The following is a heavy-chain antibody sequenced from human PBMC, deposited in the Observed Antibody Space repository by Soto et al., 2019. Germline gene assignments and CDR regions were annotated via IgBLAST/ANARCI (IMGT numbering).Heavy chain of an antibody. Sequence: ASVKVSCKVSGYTLTELSMXXVRQAPGKGLEWMGGFDPEDGETIYAQKFQGRVTMTEDTSTDTAYMELSSLRSEDTAVCYCATWVYSGSYSFDYWGQGTLVTVSS. CDR1: GYTLTELS. D-gene: IGHD1-26*01. CDR3: ATWVYSGSYSFDY. CDR2: FDPEDGET. J-gene: IGHJ4*02. V-gene: IGHV1-24*01.